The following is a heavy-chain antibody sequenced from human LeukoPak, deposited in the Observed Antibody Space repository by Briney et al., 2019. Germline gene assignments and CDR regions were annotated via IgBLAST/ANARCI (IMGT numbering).Heavy chain of an antibody. J-gene: IGHJ4*02. V-gene: IGHV3-23*01. Sequence: GGSLRLSCAASGFTFSSYATSWVRQAPGKGLEWVSAISGSGGSTYYADSVKGRFTISRDNSKNTLYLQMNSLRAEGTAVYYCAKDPRAGYCISTRCYTGGLFDYWGQGTLVTVSP. CDR1: GFTFSSYA. CDR2: ISGSGGST. D-gene: IGHD2-2*02. CDR3: AKDPRAGYCISTRCYTGGLFDY.